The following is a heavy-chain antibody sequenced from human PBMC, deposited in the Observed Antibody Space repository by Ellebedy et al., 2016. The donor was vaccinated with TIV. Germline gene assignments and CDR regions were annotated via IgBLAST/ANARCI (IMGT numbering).Heavy chain of an antibody. CDR2: IYPGDSDT. D-gene: IGHD7-27*01. CDR3: ARERGTGESLT. V-gene: IGHV5-51*01. J-gene: IGHJ5*02. Sequence: KVSCKASGYSFSTHWIGWVRQTPGKGLEWMGIIYPGDSDTKYSPSFQGHVTIPTDKSISTAYLQWSSLKASDTAIYYCARERGTGESLTWGQGTLVTVSS. CDR1: GYSFSTHW.